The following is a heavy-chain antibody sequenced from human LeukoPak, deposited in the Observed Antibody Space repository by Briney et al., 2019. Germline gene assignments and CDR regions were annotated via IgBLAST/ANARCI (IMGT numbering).Heavy chain of an antibody. D-gene: IGHD5-12*01. CDR2: ISAYNGNT. J-gene: IGHJ4*02. V-gene: IGHV1-18*01. CDR3: ARALAHRGYSGYDELDY. CDR1: GYTFTSYG. Sequence: ASVKVSCKASGYTFTSYGISWVRQAPGQGLEWMGWISAYNGNTNYAQKLQGRVTMTTDTSTSTAYMELRSLRSDDTAVYYCARALAHRGYSGYDELDYWGQGTLVTVSS.